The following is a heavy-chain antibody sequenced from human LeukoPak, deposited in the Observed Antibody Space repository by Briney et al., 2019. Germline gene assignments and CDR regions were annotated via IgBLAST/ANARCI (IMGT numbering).Heavy chain of an antibody. CDR1: GFTFSSYW. CDR2: IKQDGSEK. CDR3: ATHERSTWYGDLDY. V-gene: IGHV3-7*03. Sequence: GGSLRLSCAASGFTFSSYWMSWVSQAPGKGLEWVANIKQDGSEKYYVDSVKGRFTISRDNSKNTLYLQMNSLRAEDTAVYYCATHERSTWYGDLDYGGQGTLVTVSS. D-gene: IGHD6-13*01. J-gene: IGHJ4*02.